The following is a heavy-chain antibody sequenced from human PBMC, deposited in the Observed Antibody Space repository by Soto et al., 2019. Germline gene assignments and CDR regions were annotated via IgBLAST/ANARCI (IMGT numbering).Heavy chain of an antibody. Sequence: EVQLLESGGGLVQPGGSLRLSCAASGFTFSSYAMSWVHQAPGKGREWVSAISGGTSSTYYADSVTGRFTISRDNSKNTLYLQMNSLRAEDTAVYYCAKERWAAAGTPTLDYWGQGTRVTVSS. CDR3: AKERWAAAGTPTLDY. J-gene: IGHJ4*02. CDR2: ISGGTSST. V-gene: IGHV3-23*01. D-gene: IGHD6-13*01. CDR1: GFTFSSYA.